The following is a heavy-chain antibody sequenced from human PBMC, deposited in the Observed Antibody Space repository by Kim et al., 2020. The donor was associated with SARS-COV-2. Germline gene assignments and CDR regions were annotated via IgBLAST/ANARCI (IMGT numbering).Heavy chain of an antibody. CDR1: GFTVSSNY. J-gene: IGHJ4*02. CDR2: IYSGGST. D-gene: IGHD2-15*01. V-gene: IGHV3-53*04. CDR3: ARDIGRGGGKDGDY. Sequence: GGSLRLSCAASGFTVSSNYMSWVRQAPGKGLEWVSVIYSGGSTYYADSVKGRFTISRHNSKNTLYLQMNSLRAEDTAVYYCARDIGRGGGKDGDYWGQGTLVTVSS.